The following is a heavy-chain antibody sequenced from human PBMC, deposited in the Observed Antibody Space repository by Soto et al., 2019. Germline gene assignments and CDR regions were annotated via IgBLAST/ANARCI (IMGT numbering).Heavy chain of an antibody. V-gene: IGHV3-23*01. CDR1: GFTFSSYA. J-gene: IGHJ3*02. D-gene: IGHD6-19*01. Sequence: EVQLLESGGGLVQPGGSLRLSCAASGFTFSSYAMSWVRQAPGKGLEWVSAISGSGGSTYYADSVKGRFTISRDNSKNTRYLQMNSLRAEDTAVYYCAKDQRKRGLVLGAFDIWGQGTMVTVSS. CDR3: AKDQRKRGLVLGAFDI. CDR2: ISGSGGST.